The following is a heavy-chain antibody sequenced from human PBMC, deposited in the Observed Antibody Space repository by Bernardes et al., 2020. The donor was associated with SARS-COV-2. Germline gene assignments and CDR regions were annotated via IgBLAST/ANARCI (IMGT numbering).Heavy chain of an antibody. CDR3: ATSPYGGTFVINYRYAMDV. D-gene: IGHD4-17*01. V-gene: IGHV1-69*02. CDR1: GDTFSRYI. CDR2: IIPAVDII. J-gene: IGHJ6*04. Sequence: SVKVSCKASGDTFSRYIFNWVRQAPGQGLEWMGRIIPAVDIIDQAQKSRGRFTITADRSTSTAYLEVSSLRSEDTATYYCATSPYGGTFVINYRYAMDVWGEGTTVTVSS.